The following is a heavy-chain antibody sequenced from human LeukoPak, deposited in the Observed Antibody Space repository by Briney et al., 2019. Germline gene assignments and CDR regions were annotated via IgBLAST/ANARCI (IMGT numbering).Heavy chain of an antibody. CDR1: GGFIASDY. Sequence: SETLSLTCTVSGGFIASDYWSWIRQPPGKGLEWIGYIYYSWNTNYNPSLKSRVTMSMDTSKNQFSLKLESVTAADTAVYYCARPQHTAVTGVFDIWGQGTGVTVSS. V-gene: IGHV4-59*08. CDR3: ARPQHTAVTGVFDI. D-gene: IGHD5-18*01. CDR2: IYYSWNT. J-gene: IGHJ3*02.